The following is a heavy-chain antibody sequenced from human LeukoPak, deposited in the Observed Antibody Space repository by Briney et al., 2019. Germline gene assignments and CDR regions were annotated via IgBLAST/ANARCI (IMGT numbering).Heavy chain of an antibody. CDR1: GFTFSYNS. J-gene: IGHJ6*03. D-gene: IGHD6-13*01. CDR2: ISSSSSLI. V-gene: IGHV3-21*01. Sequence: GGSLRLSCAADGFTFSYNSMNWVRQAPGRGLEWVSCISSSSSLIFYSDSVRGRFTISRDNAKNLLYLHMNSLRVEDTAVYYCAKVDRGDYSSSPVPYYNHYMNVWGKGTTVTVSS. CDR3: AKVDRGDYSSSPVPYYNHYMNV.